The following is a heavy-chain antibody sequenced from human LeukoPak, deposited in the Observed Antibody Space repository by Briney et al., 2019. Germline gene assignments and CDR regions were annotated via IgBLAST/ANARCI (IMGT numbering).Heavy chain of an antibody. CDR2: INHRGST. J-gene: IGHJ4*02. Sequence: ASETLSLTCAVYGESLSKYYWTWIRQSPGKGLGWIGEINHRGSTNLNPSLKSRVTLSVDTSKYQFSLKLTSVTAADAAVYYCASSVGPTDYWGQGTLVTVSS. D-gene: IGHD1-26*01. V-gene: IGHV4-34*01. CDR1: GESLSKYY. CDR3: ASSVGPTDY.